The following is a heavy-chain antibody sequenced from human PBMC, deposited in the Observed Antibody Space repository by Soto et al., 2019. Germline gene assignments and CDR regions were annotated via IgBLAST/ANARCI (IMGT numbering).Heavy chain of an antibody. CDR2: ISHDGNNK. CDR1: GFTFSNYD. V-gene: IGHV3-30*18. CDR3: AKHQTPSYYYDTRGYPLDF. Sequence: GGSLRLSCAASGFTFSNYDMHWVRQAPGKGLEWVAVISHDGNNKVYSDSVKGRFTISRDNPKNTLYLQMHSLRDEDTAVYYCAKHQTPSYYYDTRGYPLDFRGQGTLVTVSS. J-gene: IGHJ4*02. D-gene: IGHD3-22*01.